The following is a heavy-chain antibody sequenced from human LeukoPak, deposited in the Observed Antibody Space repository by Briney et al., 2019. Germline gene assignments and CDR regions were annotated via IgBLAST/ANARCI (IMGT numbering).Heavy chain of an antibody. Sequence: GGSLRLSCAASGFTFSSYAMHWVRQAPGKGLEWVAVISYDGSNKYYADSVKGRFTISRDNSKNTLYLQMNSLRAEDTAVYYCARVEDYGDYAPFDYWGQGTLVTVSS. CDR3: ARVEDYGDYAPFDY. J-gene: IGHJ4*02. CDR1: GFTFSSYA. CDR2: ISYDGSNK. V-gene: IGHV3-30-3*01. D-gene: IGHD4-17*01.